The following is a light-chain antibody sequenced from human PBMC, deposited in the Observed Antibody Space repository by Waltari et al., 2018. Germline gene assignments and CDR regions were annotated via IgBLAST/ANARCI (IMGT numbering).Light chain of an antibody. CDR2: GAS. J-gene: IGKJ4*01. Sequence: EIVLTQSPGTLSLSPGERATLSCRASQSVSSSYLAWYQQKPGQAPRLLIYGASSRATGIADRFSGSGSGTDFTLTISRLEPEDFAMFYCQQYGSSTGLTFGGGTKVEIK. CDR3: QQYGSSTGLT. V-gene: IGKV3-20*01. CDR1: QSVSSSY.